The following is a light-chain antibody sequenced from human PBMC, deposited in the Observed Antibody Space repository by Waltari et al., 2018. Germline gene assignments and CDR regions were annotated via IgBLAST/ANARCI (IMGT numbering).Light chain of an antibody. J-gene: IGKJ1*01. Sequence: EIVMTQSPATLSVSPGERATLSCRASQSVSSNLAWYQQKPCQAPRLLIYGASTRATGIPARFSGSGSGTEFTLTISSLQSEDFAVYYCQHYNNWPRTFGQGTKVEI. CDR3: QHYNNWPRT. CDR1: QSVSSN. V-gene: IGKV3-15*01. CDR2: GAS.